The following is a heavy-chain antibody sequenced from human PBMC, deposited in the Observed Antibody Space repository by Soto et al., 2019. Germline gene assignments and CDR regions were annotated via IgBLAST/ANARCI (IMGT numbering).Heavy chain of an antibody. D-gene: IGHD2-15*01. Sequence: QVQLVQSGAEVKKPGSSVKVSCKASGGTFSSYTISWVRQAPGQGLEWMGRIIPILVIANYAQKFQGRVTITADKSPSNAHMERSRLRSEDPAVYYCARGSRGVENAFHIWGQGTMVTVSS. V-gene: IGHV1-69*02. CDR2: IIPILVIA. CDR1: GGTFSSYT. CDR3: ARGSRGVENAFHI. J-gene: IGHJ3*02.